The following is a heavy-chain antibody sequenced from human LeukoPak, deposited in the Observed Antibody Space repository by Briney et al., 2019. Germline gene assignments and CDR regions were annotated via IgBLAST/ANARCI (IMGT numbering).Heavy chain of an antibody. CDR2: ISYDGSNK. V-gene: IGHV3-30*03. CDR3: ATPGGWDGYNWNGYFDL. D-gene: IGHD5-24*01. Sequence: GGSLRLSCAASGFIFSTYDMHWVRQAPGKGVEWVAVISYDGSNKYFADSVKGRFTISRDNSKNTLYLQMNNLRAEDTAVYFCATPGGWDGYNWNGYFDLWGRGTLVIVS. J-gene: IGHJ2*01. CDR1: GFIFSTYD.